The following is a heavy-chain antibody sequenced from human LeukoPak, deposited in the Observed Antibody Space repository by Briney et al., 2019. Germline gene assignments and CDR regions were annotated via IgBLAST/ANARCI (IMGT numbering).Heavy chain of an antibody. D-gene: IGHD3-10*01. CDR2: IVVGSGNT. J-gene: IGHJ6*02. CDR3: AANFGTASDYYGMDV. Sequence: ASVKVSCKASGFTFTSSAMQWVRQARGQRLEWIGWIVVGSGNTNCAQKFQERVTITRDMSTSTAYMELSSLGSEDTAVYYCAANFGTASDYYGMDVWGQGTTVTVSS. V-gene: IGHV1-58*02. CDR1: GFTFTSSA.